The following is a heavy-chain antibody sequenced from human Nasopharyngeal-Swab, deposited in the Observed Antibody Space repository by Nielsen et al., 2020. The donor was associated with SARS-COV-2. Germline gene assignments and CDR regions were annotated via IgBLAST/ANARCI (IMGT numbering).Heavy chain of an antibody. Sequence: VSVKVSCKASGYTFTSYDINWVRQATGQGLEWMGWMNPNSGNTGYAQKFQGRVTMTRNTSISTAYMELSSLRSEDTAVYYCARHLRVVPAAKRYYYYYMDVWGKGTTVTVSS. J-gene: IGHJ6*03. D-gene: IGHD2-2*01. CDR1: GYTFTSYD. V-gene: IGHV1-8*01. CDR2: MNPNSGNT. CDR3: ARHLRVVPAAKRYYYYYMDV.